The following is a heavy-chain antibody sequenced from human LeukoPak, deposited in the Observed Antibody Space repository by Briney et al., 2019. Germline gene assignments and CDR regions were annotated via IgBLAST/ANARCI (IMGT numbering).Heavy chain of an antibody. Sequence: GGSLTLSCAASGFIVGNNYVTWVRQAPGKGLEWPSSIYGGGATYYADCVRGSFTVSRDNEKNTVYLQMDRLRGEESGVYYCAGDRRENWFDPWGQGTLVTVSS. CDR1: GFIVGNNY. CDR2: IYGGGAT. J-gene: IGHJ5*02. V-gene: IGHV3-66*01. D-gene: IGHD1-26*01. CDR3: AGDRRENWFDP.